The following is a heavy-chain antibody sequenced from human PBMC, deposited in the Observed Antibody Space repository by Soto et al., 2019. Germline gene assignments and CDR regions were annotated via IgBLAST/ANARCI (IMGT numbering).Heavy chain of an antibody. V-gene: IGHV4-34*01. J-gene: IGHJ5*01. D-gene: IGHD4-17*01. CDR2: INHSGST. Sequence: PSQTLSLPCAVYGGSFSGYYRSWSRQPPGKGPEWIGEINHSGSTNYNPSLKSRVTISVDTSKNQFSLKLSYVTAADTAVYYCARGSMDGDYLRYNWIVSRCQGTLGTGSS. CDR1: GGSFSGYY. CDR3: ARGSMDGDYLRYNWIVS.